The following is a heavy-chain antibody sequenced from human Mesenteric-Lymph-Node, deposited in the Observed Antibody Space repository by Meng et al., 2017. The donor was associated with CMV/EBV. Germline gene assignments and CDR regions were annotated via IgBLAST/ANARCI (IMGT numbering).Heavy chain of an antibody. CDR3: TKGRSGYDFGAFDI. V-gene: IGHV3-9*01. D-gene: IGHD5-12*01. Sequence: SLKISCAASGFTFTNAWMTWVRQTPGKGLEWVSGISWNSGAIEYADSVRGRFTISRDNAKNSLYLQMNSLRPEDTALYYCTKGRSGYDFGAFDIWGQGTMVTVSS. J-gene: IGHJ3*02. CDR1: GFTFTNAW. CDR2: ISWNSGAI.